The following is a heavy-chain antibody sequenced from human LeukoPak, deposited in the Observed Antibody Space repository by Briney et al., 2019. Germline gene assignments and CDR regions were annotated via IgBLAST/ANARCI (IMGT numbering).Heavy chain of an antibody. J-gene: IGHJ3*02. V-gene: IGHV4-59*08. Sequence: SETLSLTCTVSGGSISSYYWSWIRQPPGKGLEWIEYIYYSGSTNYNPSLKSRVTISVDTSKNQFSLKLSSVTAADTAVYYCARSKSSGWWGYQDAFDIWGQGTMVTVSS. D-gene: IGHD6-19*01. CDR1: GGSISSYY. CDR2: IYYSGST. CDR3: ARSKSSGWWGYQDAFDI.